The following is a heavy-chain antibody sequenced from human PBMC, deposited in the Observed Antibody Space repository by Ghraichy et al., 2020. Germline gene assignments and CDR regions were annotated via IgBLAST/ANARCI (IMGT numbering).Heavy chain of an antibody. J-gene: IGHJ6*02. CDR2: ISYDGSNK. CDR3: ARAGSTYSSLSQTLFDIGMDV. V-gene: IGHV3-30-3*01. D-gene: IGHD3-22*01. Sequence: GESLNISCAASGFTFSSYGIHWVRQAPGKGLEWVAVISYDGSNKYHAETVKGRFTISRDNSKNTLYLQMNSLRAEDTAVYYCARAGSTYSSLSQTLFDIGMDVWGQGTTVTVSS. CDR1: GFTFSSYG.